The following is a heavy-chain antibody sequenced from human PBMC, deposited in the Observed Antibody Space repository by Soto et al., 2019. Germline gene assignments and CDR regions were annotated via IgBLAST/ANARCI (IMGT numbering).Heavy chain of an antibody. V-gene: IGHV4-39*01. Sequence: QLQLQESGPGLVKPSETLSLTCTVSGGSISSSSYYWGWIRQPPGKGLEWIGSIYYTGSTYYNPSLKSRVTISVATSKNQFSLKLSSVTAADTAVYYCARHAWGCSGTSCYGDFDYWGQGTLVTVSS. CDR3: ARHAWGCSGTSCYGDFDY. CDR1: GGSISSSSYY. CDR2: IYYTGST. J-gene: IGHJ4*02. D-gene: IGHD2-2*01.